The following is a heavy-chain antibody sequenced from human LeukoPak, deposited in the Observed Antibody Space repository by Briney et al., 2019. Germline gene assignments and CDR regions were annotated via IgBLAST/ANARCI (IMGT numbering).Heavy chain of an antibody. J-gene: IGHJ4*02. CDR3: ARDRAAAGIFDY. V-gene: IGHV3-21*01. Sequence: GGSLRVSCAASGFTFSSYSMNWVRQAPGKGLEWVSSISSSSSYIYYAHSVKGRVTISRDNAKNSLYLQMSSLRAEDTRVYYCARDRAAAGIFDYWGQGTLVTASS. D-gene: IGHD6-13*01. CDR2: ISSSSSYI. CDR1: GFTFSSYS.